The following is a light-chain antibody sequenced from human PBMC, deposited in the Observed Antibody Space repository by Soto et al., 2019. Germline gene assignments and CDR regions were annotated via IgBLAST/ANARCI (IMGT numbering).Light chain of an antibody. J-gene: IGLJ2*01. CDR1: SRDVGSYNH. Sequence: QSALTQPPSVSGSPGQSVTISCTGTSRDVGSYNHVSWYQQTPGTAPKLMIYDVTNRPSGVPDRFSWSKSGNTASLTISGLQAEDEAVYHCSSYTISSSFVVFGGGTKLTVL. V-gene: IGLV2-18*02. CDR3: SSYTISSSFVV. CDR2: DVT.